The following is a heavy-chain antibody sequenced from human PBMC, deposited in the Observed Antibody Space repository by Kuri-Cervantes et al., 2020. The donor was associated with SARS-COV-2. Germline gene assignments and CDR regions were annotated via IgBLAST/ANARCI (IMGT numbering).Heavy chain of an antibody. V-gene: IGHV3-23*03. Sequence: GGSLTLSCAASGFTFSSYAMGWVRQAPGKGLEWVSVIYSGGSSTYYADSVKGRFTIARDNSKNTLYLQMNSLRAEDTAVYYCAKDLGDYGMDVWGQGTTVTVSS. CDR3: AKDLGDYGMDV. CDR1: GFTFSSYA. CDR2: IYSGGSST. J-gene: IGHJ6*02. D-gene: IGHD3-16*01.